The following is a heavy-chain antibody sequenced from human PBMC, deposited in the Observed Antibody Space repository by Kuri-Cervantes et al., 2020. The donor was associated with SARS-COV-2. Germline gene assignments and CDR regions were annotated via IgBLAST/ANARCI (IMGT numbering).Heavy chain of an antibody. CDR1: GFTFDDYA. CDR2: ISWNRGTI. V-gene: IGHV3-9*01. CDR3: AKKGIGYGSTLGYFDL. Sequence: GGSLRLSCAASGFTFDDYAMHWVRQAPGKGLEWVSGISWNRGTIVYADSVKGRFTIPRDNAKNSLYLQLNSLRAEDTALYYCAKKGIGYGSTLGYFDLWGRGTLVTVSS. D-gene: IGHD3-10*01. J-gene: IGHJ2*01.